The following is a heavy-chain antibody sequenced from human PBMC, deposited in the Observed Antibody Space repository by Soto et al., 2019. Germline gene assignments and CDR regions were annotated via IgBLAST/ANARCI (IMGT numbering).Heavy chain of an antibody. CDR3: TRPAGYYDSSGYPSWFDP. D-gene: IGHD3-22*01. CDR1: GFTFSGSA. J-gene: IGHJ5*02. Sequence: GGSLRLSCAASGFTFSGSAMHWVRQASGKGLEWVGRIRSKANSYATAYAASVKGRFTISRDDSKNTAYLQMNSLKTEDTAVYYCTRPAGYYDSSGYPSWFDPWGQGTLVTSPQ. V-gene: IGHV3-73*01. CDR2: IRSKANSYAT.